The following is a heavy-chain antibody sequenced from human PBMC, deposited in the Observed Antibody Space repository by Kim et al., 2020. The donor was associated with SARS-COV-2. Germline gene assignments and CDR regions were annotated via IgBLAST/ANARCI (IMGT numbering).Heavy chain of an antibody. J-gene: IGHJ4*02. CDR3: ARLKHRGSSGYPGDY. V-gene: IGHV1-2*06. CDR2: INPNSGGT. D-gene: IGHD3-22*01. CDR1: GYTFTGYY. Sequence: ASVKVSCKASGYTFTGYYMHWVRQAPGQGLEWMGRINPNSGGTNYAQKFQGRVTMTRDTSISTAYMELSRLRSDDTAVYYCARLKHRGSSGYPGDYWGQGTLVTVSS.